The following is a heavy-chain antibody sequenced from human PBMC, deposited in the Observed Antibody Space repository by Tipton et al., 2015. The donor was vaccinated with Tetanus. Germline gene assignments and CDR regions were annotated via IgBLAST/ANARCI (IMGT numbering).Heavy chain of an antibody. D-gene: IGHD4-11*01. Sequence: TLSLTCTVSGASINAGGYLWTWIRQHPVRGLEWIGYIYYTGNTYYNPSLKSRVTISVDTSKHQFSLRLTSVTAADTVVYYCARGLVQNLFDAWGQGTLVTVSS. J-gene: IGHJ5*02. CDR1: GASINAGGYL. V-gene: IGHV4-31*03. CDR2: IYYTGNT. CDR3: ARGLVQNLFDA.